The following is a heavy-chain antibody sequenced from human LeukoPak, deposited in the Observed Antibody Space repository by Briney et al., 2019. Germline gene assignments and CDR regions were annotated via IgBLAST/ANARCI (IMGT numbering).Heavy chain of an antibody. CDR2: ISSSSNYI. CDR3: AREYCSGSNCYSDAFDI. CDR1: GFTFSSYS. Sequence: GGSLRLSCAASGFTFSSYSMNWVRQAPGKGLEWVSSISSSSNYIYYADSVKGRFTISRDNAKNSLYLQMNSLRAEDTAVYYYAREYCSGSNCYSDAFDIWGQGTMVTVSS. V-gene: IGHV3-21*01. D-gene: IGHD2-15*01. J-gene: IGHJ3*02.